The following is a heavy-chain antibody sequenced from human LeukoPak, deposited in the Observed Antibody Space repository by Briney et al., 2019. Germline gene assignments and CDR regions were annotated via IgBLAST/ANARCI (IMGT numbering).Heavy chain of an antibody. Sequence: SETLSLTCTVSGGSISTSSYYWGWIRQPPGKGLEWIGSIYHSRSTYYNASLKSRATISADTSKNQFSLKLSSVTAADTAVYYCARHRWMEVYGSGSYYVDYWGQGTLVTVSS. CDR1: GGSISTSSYY. CDR3: ARHRWMEVYGSGSYYVDY. CDR2: IYHSRST. J-gene: IGHJ4*02. V-gene: IGHV4-39*01. D-gene: IGHD3-10*01.